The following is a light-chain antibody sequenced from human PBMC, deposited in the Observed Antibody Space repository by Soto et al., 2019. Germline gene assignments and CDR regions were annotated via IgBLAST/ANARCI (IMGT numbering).Light chain of an antibody. J-gene: IGKJ1*01. V-gene: IGKV1-5*03. CDR2: QTS. Sequence: DIQMTQSLSSLSASVGDRDIITYRASQTISSHLNWYQQKPGKAPNLLVYQTSNLESGVPSRFSGRGSGTEFTLTITSLQPDDFATYYCKQYKRYSKTFGQGTKVDIK. CDR3: KQYKRYSKT. CDR1: QTISSH.